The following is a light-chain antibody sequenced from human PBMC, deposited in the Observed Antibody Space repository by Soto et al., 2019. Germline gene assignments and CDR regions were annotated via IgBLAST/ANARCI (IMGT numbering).Light chain of an antibody. Sequence: QSVLTQPASVSGSPGQSITISCTGTSSDVGSYNLVSWYQHHPNKAPKLIIYEGSKRPSGVSNRFSGSKSGNTASLTISGLQAEDEDDYYCCSYAGGPWVFGGGTKLTVL. CDR2: EGS. CDR1: SSDVGSYNL. V-gene: IGLV2-23*01. J-gene: IGLJ3*02. CDR3: CSYAGGPWV.